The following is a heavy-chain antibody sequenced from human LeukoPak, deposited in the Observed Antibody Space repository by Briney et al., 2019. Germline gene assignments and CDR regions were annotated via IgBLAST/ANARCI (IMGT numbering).Heavy chain of an antibody. J-gene: IGHJ4*02. V-gene: IGHV4-39*01. CDR3: ASGGLWIQLWNRYYFDY. CDR2: IYYSGST. D-gene: IGHD5-18*01. Sequence: SETLSLTCTVSGGSISSSHYQWGWIRQPPGKGLEWIGNIYYSGSTSSNPSLKSRVSISVDTSKNQFSLKLSSVTAADTAVYYCASGGLWIQLWNRYYFDYWGQGTLVTVSS. CDR1: GGSISSSHYQ.